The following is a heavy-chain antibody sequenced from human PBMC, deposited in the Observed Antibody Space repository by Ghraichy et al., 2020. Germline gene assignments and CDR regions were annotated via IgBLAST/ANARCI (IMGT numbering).Heavy chain of an antibody. CDR3: AREVRGGDFDF. CDR2: ISTSNGDT. D-gene: IGHD2-15*01. V-gene: IGHV1-18*01. Sequence: KVSCKTSGYSFTTYGVVWVRQAPGQGLEWMGWISTSNGDTNYAQIFQDRVTMTTDTSASTAYMELRSLRSDDTAVYYCAREVRGGDFDFWGQGTLVTVS. J-gene: IGHJ4*02. CDR1: GYSFTTYG.